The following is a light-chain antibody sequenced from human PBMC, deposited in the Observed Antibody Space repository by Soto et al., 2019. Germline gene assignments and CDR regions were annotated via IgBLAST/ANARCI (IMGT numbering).Light chain of an antibody. Sequence: EIMLTQSPATLSLSKGERATLSCRASQSVSSYLAWYQQKPGQAPRLLIYDASNRATGIPARFSGSGSGTDFTLTISSLEPEDFAVYYCQQRSNWPLTFCGGSKV. V-gene: IGKV3-11*01. CDR1: QSVSSY. J-gene: IGKJ4*01. CDR2: DAS. CDR3: QQRSNWPLT.